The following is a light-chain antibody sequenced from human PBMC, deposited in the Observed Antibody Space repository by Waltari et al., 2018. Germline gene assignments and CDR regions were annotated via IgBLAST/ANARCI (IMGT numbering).Light chain of an antibody. V-gene: IGLV3-1*01. Sequence: SYELTQPPSVSVSPGPTASITCSGDQLGDKYSYWYQQRPGQSPVLVISQDSQRPSAIPERFSGSNSGNTATLTISGTQAMDEADYYCQAWDSSTVVFGGGTKLAVL. J-gene: IGLJ2*01. CDR3: QAWDSSTVV. CDR2: QDS. CDR1: QLGDKY.